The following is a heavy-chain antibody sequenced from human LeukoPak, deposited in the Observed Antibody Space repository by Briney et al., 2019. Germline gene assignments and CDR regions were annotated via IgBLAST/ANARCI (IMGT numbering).Heavy chain of an antibody. J-gene: IGHJ4*02. D-gene: IGHD3-16*01. CDR2: IWYDGSNK. CDR3: AKDTNYDYAPRPDY. V-gene: IGHV3-33*06. CDR1: GCTFSSYG. Sequence: GGSLRLSCAASGCTFSSYGMHWVRQAPGKGLEWVTVIWYDGSNKYYADSVKGRFTISRDNSKNTLYLQMNSLRAEDTAVYYCAKDTNYDYAPRPDYWGQGTLVTVSS.